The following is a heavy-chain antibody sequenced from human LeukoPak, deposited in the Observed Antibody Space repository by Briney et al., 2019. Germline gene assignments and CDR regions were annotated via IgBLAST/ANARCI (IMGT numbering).Heavy chain of an antibody. D-gene: IGHD3-10*01. J-gene: IGHJ4*02. CDR1: AFTFSSYG. V-gene: IGHV3-21*01. Sequence: PGGSLRLSCAASAFTFSSYGVSWVRQAPGKGLEWVSSISSSSSYIYYADSVKGRFTISRDNAKNSLYLQMNSLRAEDTAVYYCARGPTGDYWGQGTLVTVSS. CDR3: ARGPTGDY. CDR2: ISSSSSYI.